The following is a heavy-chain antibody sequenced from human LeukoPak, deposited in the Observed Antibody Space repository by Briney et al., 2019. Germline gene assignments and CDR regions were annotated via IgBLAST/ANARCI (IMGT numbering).Heavy chain of an antibody. V-gene: IGHV4-61*01. CDR1: GGSVSSGSYY. D-gene: IGHD2-2*02. CDR3: ARGIVVPAAIGWFDP. J-gene: IGHJ5*02. Sequence: PSETLSLTCTVSGGSVSSGSYYWSWIRQPPGKGLEWIGYIYYSGSTNYNPSLKSRVTISVDTSKNQFSLKLSSVTAADTAVYYCARGIVVPAAIGWFDPWGQGTLVTVSS. CDR2: IYYSGST.